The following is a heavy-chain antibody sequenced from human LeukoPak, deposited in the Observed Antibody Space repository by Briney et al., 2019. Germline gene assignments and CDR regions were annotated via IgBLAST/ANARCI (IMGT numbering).Heavy chain of an antibody. V-gene: IGHV3-7*01. Sequence: PGGSLRLSCAASGFTFSSYWMSWVRQAPGKGLEWVANIKQDGSEKYYVDSVKGRFTISRDNAKNSLYLQTNSLRAEDTAVYYCARVPIVVVTAIPWFDPWGQGTLVTVSS. D-gene: IGHD2-21*02. CDR1: GFTFSSYW. CDR3: ARVPIVVVTAIPWFDP. CDR2: IKQDGSEK. J-gene: IGHJ5*02.